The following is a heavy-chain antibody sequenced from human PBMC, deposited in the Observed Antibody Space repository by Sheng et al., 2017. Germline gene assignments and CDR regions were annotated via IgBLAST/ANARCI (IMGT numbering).Heavy chain of an antibody. CDR1: GYSISSGYY. Sequence: QVQLQESGPGLVKPSETLSLTCAVSGYSISSGYYWGWIRQPPGKGLEWIGSIYHSGSTYYNPSLKSRVTISVDTSKNQFSLKLSSVTAADTAVYYCASSEIAARPGLGAFDIWGQGTMVTVSS. D-gene: IGHD6-6*01. CDR2: IYHSGST. J-gene: IGHJ3*02. V-gene: IGHV4-38-2*01. CDR3: ASSEIAARPGLGAFDI.